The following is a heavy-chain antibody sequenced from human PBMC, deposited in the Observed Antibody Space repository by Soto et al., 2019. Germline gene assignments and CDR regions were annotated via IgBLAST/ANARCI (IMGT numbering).Heavy chain of an antibody. Sequence: EVQLVETGGGLIQPGGSLRLSCAASGFTVSSNYMSWVRQAPGKGLEWGSVIYSGGSTYYADSVKGRFTISRDNSKNTLYLQMNSLRAEDTAVYYCARGDSSGWYYYYYGMDVWGQGTTVTVSS. V-gene: IGHV3-53*02. J-gene: IGHJ6*02. CDR1: GFTVSSNY. D-gene: IGHD6-19*01. CDR2: IYSGGST. CDR3: ARGDSSGWYYYYYGMDV.